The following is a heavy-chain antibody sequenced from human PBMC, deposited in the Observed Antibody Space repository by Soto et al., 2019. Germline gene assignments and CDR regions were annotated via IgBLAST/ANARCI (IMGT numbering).Heavy chain of an antibody. D-gene: IGHD3-10*01. CDR2: ISYSGST. V-gene: IGHV4-59*08. CDR3: ARPIYGAGSYLYYGMDV. J-gene: IGHJ6*02. Sequence: SETLCVRWGVAGGSLGGYGGSWLRPPPGKGLEWIASISYSGSTNYNPSLKSRVTVSVDTSKNQFSLKLSSVTAADTAVYYCARPIYGAGSYLYYGMDVWGQGTTVTVSS. CDR1: GGSLGGYG.